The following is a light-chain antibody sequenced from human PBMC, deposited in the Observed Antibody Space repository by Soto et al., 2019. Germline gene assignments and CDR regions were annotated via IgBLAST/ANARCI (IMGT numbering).Light chain of an antibody. Sequence: EIVSTQSPATLSSSPGERATLSCRASQHIWSYLAWYQQKPGQAPRLLMYDASKRATGIPARFSGSGSGTDFTLTISSLEPEDFAVYYCQQRSRWPWTFGQGTKVDIK. J-gene: IGKJ1*01. CDR1: QHIWSY. CDR3: QQRSRWPWT. V-gene: IGKV3-11*01. CDR2: DAS.